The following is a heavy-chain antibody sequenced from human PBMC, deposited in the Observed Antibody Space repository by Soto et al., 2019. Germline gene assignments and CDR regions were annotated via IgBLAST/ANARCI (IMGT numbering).Heavy chain of an antibody. V-gene: IGHV1-69*13. J-gene: IGHJ6*02. CDR1: GGTFSSYA. CDR2: IIPIFGTA. CDR3: ARDPRGGSNWNPHNYGMDV. Sequence: SVKVSCKASGGTFSSYAISWVRQAPGQGLEWMGGIIPIFGTANYAQKFQGRVTITADESTSTAYMELSSLRSEDTAVYYCARDPRGGSNWNPHNYGMDVWGQGTTVTVSS. D-gene: IGHD1-20*01.